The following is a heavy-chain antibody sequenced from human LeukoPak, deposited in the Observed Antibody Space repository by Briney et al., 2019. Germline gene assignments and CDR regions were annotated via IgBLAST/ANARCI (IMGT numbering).Heavy chain of an antibody. J-gene: IGHJ4*02. CDR2: ISHSGSST. CDR3: ARELQRDGDY. CDR1: GFTFSDEY. Sequence: GGSLRLSCAASGFTFSDEYMSWIRQAPGKGLEWIAYISHSGSSTFYTDSVKGRFTISRDNAKNSLYLEMNSLRAEDAAAYYCARELQRDGDYWGQGTLVTVSS. D-gene: IGHD6-25*01. V-gene: IGHV3-11*01.